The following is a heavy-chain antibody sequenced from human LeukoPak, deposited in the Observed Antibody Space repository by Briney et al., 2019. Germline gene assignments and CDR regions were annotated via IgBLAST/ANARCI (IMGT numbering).Heavy chain of an antibody. Sequence: GGSLRLSCAASGSTFGNYYMSWVRQAPGKGLEWVANIKHDGNWKFYADSVKGRFTVSRDNAEKLVYLHMSSLRAEDTAMYYCARGGHSGGSLGDYWGQGILVTVSS. J-gene: IGHJ4*02. D-gene: IGHD6-19*01. V-gene: IGHV3-7*03. CDR2: IKHDGNWK. CDR3: ARGGHSGGSLGDY. CDR1: GSTFGNYY.